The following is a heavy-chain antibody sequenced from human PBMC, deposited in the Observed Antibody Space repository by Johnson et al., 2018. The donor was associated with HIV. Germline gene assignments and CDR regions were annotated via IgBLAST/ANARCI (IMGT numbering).Heavy chain of an antibody. V-gene: IGHV3-64*01. CDR1: GFTFSSYG. D-gene: IGHD2-21*02. J-gene: IGHJ3*02. CDR2: ISSNGGST. Sequence: VQLVESGGGSVQPGGSLRLSCAASGFTFSSYGMHWVRQAPGKGLEWVAVISSNGGSTYYANSVKGRFTISRDNSKNTLYLQMGSLRAEDMAVYYCARGTVCGGDCYSRAFDIWGQGTMVTVSS. CDR3: ARGTVCGGDCYSRAFDI.